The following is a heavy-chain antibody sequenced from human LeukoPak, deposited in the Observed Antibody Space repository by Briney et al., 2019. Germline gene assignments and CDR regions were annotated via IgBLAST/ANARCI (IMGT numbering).Heavy chain of an antibody. CDR1: GGSISIYC. D-gene: IGHD3-10*01. CDR3: AAASTYYYGSGSYGIFDY. Sequence: SETLSLTCTVSGGSISIYCWSWIRQPPGKGLEWIGYIYYSGSTNYNPSLKSRVTISVDTSKNQFSLKLSSVTAADTAVYYCAAASTYYYGSGSYGIFDYWGQGTLVTVSS. V-gene: IGHV4-59*01. CDR2: IYYSGST. J-gene: IGHJ4*02.